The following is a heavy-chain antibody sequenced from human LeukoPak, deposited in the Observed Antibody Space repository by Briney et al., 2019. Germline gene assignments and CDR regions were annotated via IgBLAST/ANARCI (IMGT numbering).Heavy chain of an antibody. CDR2: IKQDGSEK. CDR3: ARVQWELRGVGGYFEY. Sequence: GGSLRLSCVVSGFTFSSYWMSWVRQAPGKGLEWVANIKQDGSEKYYVDSVKGRFTMSRDNAKNSLYLQMNSLRAEDAAVYYCARVQWELRGVGGYFEYWGQGALVTVSS. CDR1: GFTFSSYW. D-gene: IGHD1-26*01. V-gene: IGHV3-7*01. J-gene: IGHJ4*02.